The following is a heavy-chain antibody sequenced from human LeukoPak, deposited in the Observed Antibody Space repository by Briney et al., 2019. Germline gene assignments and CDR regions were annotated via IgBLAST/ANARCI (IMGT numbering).Heavy chain of an antibody. CDR2: IYYSGNT. D-gene: IGHD1-26*01. Sequence: PSETLSLTCTVSGVSISSSNSYWGWIRQPPGKGLEWIGSIYYSGNTYYNASLKSRVTISVDTSKNQFSLKLSSVTAADTAVYYCARGFKGLIKGVGYYYYYMDVWGKGTTVTVSS. V-gene: IGHV4-39*07. CDR1: GVSISSSNSY. J-gene: IGHJ6*03. CDR3: ARGFKGLIKGVGYYYYYMDV.